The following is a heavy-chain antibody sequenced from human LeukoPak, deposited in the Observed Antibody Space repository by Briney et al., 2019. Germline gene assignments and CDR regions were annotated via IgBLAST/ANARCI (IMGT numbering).Heavy chain of an antibody. Sequence: ASVKVSCKASSFIFNNYGISWVRQATGQGLEWMGWISVYNDNTKYSQNFQGRVTLTTDKSTNTAYMELRSLRSDDTAIYYCARAVSGGSSFFYMDVWGKGTTVTISS. J-gene: IGHJ6*03. V-gene: IGHV1-18*01. CDR3: ARAVSGGSSFFYMDV. D-gene: IGHD2-15*01. CDR2: ISVYNDNT. CDR1: SFIFNNYG.